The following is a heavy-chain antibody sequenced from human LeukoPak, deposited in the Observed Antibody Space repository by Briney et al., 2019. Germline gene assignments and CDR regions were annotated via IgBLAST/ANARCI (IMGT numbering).Heavy chain of an antibody. CDR2: ISSSGTYI. D-gene: IGHD5-24*01. CDR1: GFTFSTYS. V-gene: IGHV3-21*01. Sequence: GGSLRLSCAASGFTFSTYSMNWVRQAPGRGLEWVSSISSSGTYIYYADSMRGRFTISRDNSKNSLYLQMNSLRAEDTAVYYCASSFPRRDDYISNYFDYWGQEPWSPSPQ. J-gene: IGHJ4*01. CDR3: ASSFPRRDDYISNYFDY.